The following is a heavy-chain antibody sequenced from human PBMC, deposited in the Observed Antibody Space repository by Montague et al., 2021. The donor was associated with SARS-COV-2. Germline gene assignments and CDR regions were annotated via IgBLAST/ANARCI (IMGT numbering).Heavy chain of an antibody. D-gene: IGHD3-22*01. CDR3: ARATGYYYDSSGSLTMDY. V-gene: IGHV3-21*01. Sequence: SLRLSCAASGFTFSSYSMNWVRQAPGKGLEWVSSVSSSSSYIYYADSVKGRFTISRDNAKNSLYLQMNSLRAEDTAAYYCARATGYYYDSSGSLTMDYWGQGTLVTVSS. J-gene: IGHJ4*02. CDR2: VSSSSSYI. CDR1: GFTFSSYS.